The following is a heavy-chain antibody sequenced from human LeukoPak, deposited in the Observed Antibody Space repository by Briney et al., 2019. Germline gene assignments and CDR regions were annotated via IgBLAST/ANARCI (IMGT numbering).Heavy chain of an antibody. CDR1: GYTFTDNY. CDR3: VRGASYYASGSFFP. CDR2: INHNSGST. V-gene: IGHV1-2*02. Sequence: ASVTVSFMASGYTFTDNYIFGMRQAPGQGRGWMGWINHNSGSTRHAHDYEGRVNMTKDTSINTVYMDLSSLTSDATAVYYCVRGASYYASGSFFPWGQGTLVTVSS. J-gene: IGHJ5*02. D-gene: IGHD3-10*01.